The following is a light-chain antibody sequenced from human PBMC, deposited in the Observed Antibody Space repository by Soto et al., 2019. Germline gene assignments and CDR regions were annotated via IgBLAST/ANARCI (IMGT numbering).Light chain of an antibody. V-gene: IGKV1-27*01. CDR3: QMHNSSPFS. CDR2: TAS. Sequence: DIQMTQSPSSLSASVGDRVTITCRASQAISNYVAWYQQRPGKVPKLLIYTASTLQSGVPSRFSGSGSGTDFTLTISSLQPEDVATYYCQMHNSSPFSFGPGNKVDIK. J-gene: IGKJ3*01. CDR1: QAISNY.